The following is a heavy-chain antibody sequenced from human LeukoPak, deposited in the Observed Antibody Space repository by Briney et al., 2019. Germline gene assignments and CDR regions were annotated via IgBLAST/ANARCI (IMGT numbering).Heavy chain of an antibody. J-gene: IGHJ4*02. Sequence: SQTLSLTCAISGDSVPSNSAAWNWIRQSPSRGLEWLGRTFYRSKWHNDYTASVKSRITINPDTSKNHFSLQLNSMTPEDTAVYYCARGRYISGWYYFDYWGQGALVTVSS. V-gene: IGHV6-1*01. CDR2: TFYRSKWHN. D-gene: IGHD6-19*01. CDR1: GDSVPSNSAA. CDR3: ARGRYISGWYYFDY.